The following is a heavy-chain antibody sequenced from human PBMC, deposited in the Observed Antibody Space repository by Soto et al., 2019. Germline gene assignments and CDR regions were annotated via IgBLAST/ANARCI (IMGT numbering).Heavy chain of an antibody. J-gene: IGHJ4*02. Sequence: QVQLVQSGAEVTKPGSSVTVSCKAAGGTFSRYAISWVRQAPVQGLEWMGGIIPIFGTANYAQKFQGRVTITADESASTAYMELSSLRSEDTAVYYCAGVFTDEKSRYYFDYWGQGTLVTVSS. CDR1: GGTFSRYA. V-gene: IGHV1-69*01. D-gene: IGHD2-8*02. CDR2: IIPIFGTA. CDR3: AGVFTDEKSRYYFDY.